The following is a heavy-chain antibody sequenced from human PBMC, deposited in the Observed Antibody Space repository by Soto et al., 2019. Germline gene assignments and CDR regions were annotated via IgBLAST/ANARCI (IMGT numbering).Heavy chain of an antibody. CDR1: GGSISSYY. Sequence: SEMLSLTCTVSGGSISSYYWSWIRQPPGKGLEWIGYIYYSGSTNYNPSLKSRVTISVDTSKNQFSLKLSSVTAADTAVYYCARHRWLDRFDPWGQGTLVTVSS. J-gene: IGHJ5*02. D-gene: IGHD6-19*01. V-gene: IGHV4-59*08. CDR2: IYYSGST. CDR3: ARHRWLDRFDP.